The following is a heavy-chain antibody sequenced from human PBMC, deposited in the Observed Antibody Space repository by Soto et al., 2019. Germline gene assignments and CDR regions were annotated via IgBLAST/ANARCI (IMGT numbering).Heavy chain of an antibody. Sequence: GESLRLSCASSGFTFSSYSMNWVRQAPGKGLEWVSSISSSSSYIYYADSVKGRFTISRDNAKNSLYLQMNSLRAEDTAVYYCARDPEYYDTSGPPHYWGQGTLVTVSS. CDR2: ISSSSSYI. J-gene: IGHJ4*02. CDR1: GFTFSSYS. V-gene: IGHV3-21*01. CDR3: ARDPEYYDTSGPPHY. D-gene: IGHD3-22*01.